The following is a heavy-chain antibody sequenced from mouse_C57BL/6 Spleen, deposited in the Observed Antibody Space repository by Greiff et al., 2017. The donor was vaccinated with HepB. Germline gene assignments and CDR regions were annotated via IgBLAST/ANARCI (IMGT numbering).Heavy chain of an antibody. CDR2: IYPGDGDT. CDR3: ARPYYYGSSPGFAY. D-gene: IGHD1-1*01. Sequence: VKLVESGPELVKPGASVKISCKASGYAFSSSWMNWVKQRPGKGLEWIGRIYPGDGDTNYNGKFKGKATLTADKSSSTAYMQLSSLTSEDSAVYFCARPYYYGSSPGFAYWGQGTLVTVSA. CDR1: GYAFSSSW. V-gene: IGHV1-82*01. J-gene: IGHJ3*01.